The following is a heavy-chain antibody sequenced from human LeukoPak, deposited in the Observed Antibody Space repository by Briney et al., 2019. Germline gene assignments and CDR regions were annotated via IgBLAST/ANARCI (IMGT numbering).Heavy chain of an antibody. Sequence: GGSLRLSCAASGFTFTRYSMNWVRQAPGKGLEWVSSISGYSDYIFYADSVKGRFTISRDNAKNSLYLQMNSLRAEDTAAYYCARAFDPWGQGTLVTVSS. CDR1: GFTFTRYS. J-gene: IGHJ5*02. CDR3: ARAFDP. CDR2: ISGYSDYI. V-gene: IGHV3-21*01.